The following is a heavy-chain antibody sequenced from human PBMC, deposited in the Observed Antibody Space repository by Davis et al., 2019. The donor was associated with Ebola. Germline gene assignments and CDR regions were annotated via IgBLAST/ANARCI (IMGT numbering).Heavy chain of an antibody. CDR3: ARDTLRWELLVNDAFDI. V-gene: IGHV1-2*04. D-gene: IGHD1-26*01. CDR1: GYTFTSYD. Sequence: AASVKVSCKASGYTFTSYDINWVRQAPGQGLEWMGWINPNSGGTNYAQKFQGWVTMTRDTSISTAYMELSRLRSDDTAVYYCARDTLRWELLVNDAFDIWGQGTMVTVSS. J-gene: IGHJ3*02. CDR2: INPNSGGT.